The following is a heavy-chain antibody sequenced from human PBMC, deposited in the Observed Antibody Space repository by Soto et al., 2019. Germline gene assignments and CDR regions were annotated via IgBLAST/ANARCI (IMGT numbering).Heavy chain of an antibody. V-gene: IGHV4-61*08. CDR2: MYHSGTT. Sequence: SETLSLTCSVSGASIGSCGYSWNWMRQAPGKGLEWIGYMYHSGTTIYNPSLKSRVTLSLDTFKNQFSLDLTSVTAADTAVYYCARDPYGDYIQRGWFHSWGQGIQVTVSS. CDR1: GASIGSCGYS. D-gene: IGHD4-17*01. CDR3: ARDPYGDYIQRGWFHS. J-gene: IGHJ5*01.